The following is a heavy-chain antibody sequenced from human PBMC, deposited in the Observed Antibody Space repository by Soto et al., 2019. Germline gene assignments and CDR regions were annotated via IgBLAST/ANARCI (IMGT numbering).Heavy chain of an antibody. Sequence: QVQLQESGPGLVKPSQTLSLTCTVSGGSISRDDYYWTWIRQPPGKGLEWIGYIYYSGKTKYNPSLESRVTISIDTSKNHFSLNPSSVSAADTAVYYCAGDRSNSPDYFDYWGQGTLVTVSS. J-gene: IGHJ4*02. CDR1: GGSISRDDYY. D-gene: IGHD6-6*01. CDR2: IYYSGKT. CDR3: AGDRSNSPDYFDY. V-gene: IGHV4-30-4*01.